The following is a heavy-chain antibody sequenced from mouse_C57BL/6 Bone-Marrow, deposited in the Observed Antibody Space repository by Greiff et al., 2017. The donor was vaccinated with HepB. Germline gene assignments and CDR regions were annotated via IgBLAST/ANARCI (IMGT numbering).Heavy chain of an antibody. CDR2: IDPSDSET. V-gene: IGHV1-52*01. CDR1: GYTFTSYW. Sequence: VQLQQPGAELVRPGSSVKLSCKASGYTFTSYWMHWVKQRPIQGLEWIGNIDPSDSETHYNQKFKDKATLTVDKSSSTAYMQLSSLTSEDSAVYYCARVDRWRDYAMDYWGQGTSVTVSS. D-gene: IGHD2-3*01. J-gene: IGHJ4*01. CDR3: ARVDRWRDYAMDY.